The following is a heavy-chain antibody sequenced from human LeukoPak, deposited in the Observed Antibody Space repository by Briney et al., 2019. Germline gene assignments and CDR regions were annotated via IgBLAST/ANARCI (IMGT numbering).Heavy chain of an antibody. D-gene: IGHD1-26*01. V-gene: IGHV3-30*04. Sequence: GRSLRLSCAATGFTFSSYAMHWVRQAPGKGLEWVAVISYDGSNKYYADSVKGRFTISRDNSKNTLYLQMNSLRAEDTAVYYCVSRGLGATRVRRAFDIWGQGTMVTVSS. CDR2: ISYDGSNK. J-gene: IGHJ3*02. CDR3: VSRGLGATRVRRAFDI. CDR1: GFTFSSYA.